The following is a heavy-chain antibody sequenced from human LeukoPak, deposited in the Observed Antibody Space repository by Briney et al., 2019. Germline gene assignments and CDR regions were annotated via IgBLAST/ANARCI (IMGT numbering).Heavy chain of an antibody. CDR1: GGSISSGVYY. CDR2: IYYSGST. V-gene: IGHV4-30-4*01. Sequence: PSETLSLTCTVSGGSISSGVYYWSWIRQPPGKGLEWIGYIYYSGSTYYNPSLKSRVTISVDTSKNQFSLKLSSVTAADTAVYYCARGDIVASFDYWGQGTLVTVSS. D-gene: IGHD5-12*01. J-gene: IGHJ4*02. CDR3: ARGDIVASFDY.